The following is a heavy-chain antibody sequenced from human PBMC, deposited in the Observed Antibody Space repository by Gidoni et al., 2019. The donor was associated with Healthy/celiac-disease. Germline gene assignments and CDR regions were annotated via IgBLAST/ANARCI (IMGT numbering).Heavy chain of an antibody. J-gene: IGHJ6*03. D-gene: IGHD6-13*01. Sequence: QVQLVQSGAEVKKPGSSVKVSCTASGGTFSSYAISWVRQAPGQGLEWMGRIIPILGIANYAQKFQGRVTITADKSTSTAYMELSSLRSEDTAVYYCAREARNRQQLVTLSAYYYYYYMDVWGKGTTVTVSS. CDR1: GGTFSSYA. V-gene: IGHV1-69*04. CDR3: AREARNRQQLVTLSAYYYYYYMDV. CDR2: IIPILGIA.